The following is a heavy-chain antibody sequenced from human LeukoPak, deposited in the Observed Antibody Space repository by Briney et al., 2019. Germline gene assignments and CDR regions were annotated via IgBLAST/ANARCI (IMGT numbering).Heavy chain of an antibody. J-gene: IGHJ4*02. Sequence: PGGSLRLSCAASGFTFSTYAMSWVRQAPGKGLEWVSGFSKTGDTTYYADSVKGRFTVSRDNSKSMFFLQMNSLRAEDTALYYCAKVWRSGWSYFDYWGQGTLVTVSS. CDR1: GFTFSTYA. V-gene: IGHV3-23*01. CDR2: FSKTGDTT. D-gene: IGHD6-19*01. CDR3: AKVWRSGWSYFDY.